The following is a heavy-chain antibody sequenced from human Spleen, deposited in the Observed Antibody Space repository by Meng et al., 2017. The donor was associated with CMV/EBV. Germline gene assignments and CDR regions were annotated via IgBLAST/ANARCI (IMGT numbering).Heavy chain of an antibody. CDR2: INPSGGST. CDR1: GYIFTRYY. V-gene: IGHV1-46*01. J-gene: IGHJ4*02. Sequence: ASVKVSCKASGYIFTRYYMHWVRQAPGQGLEWMGIINPSGGSTSYAQKFQGRVTMTRDTSTSTVYMELSSLRSDDTAVYYCARGVAPAEHFDYWGQGSLVTVSS. CDR3: ARGVAPAEHFDY.